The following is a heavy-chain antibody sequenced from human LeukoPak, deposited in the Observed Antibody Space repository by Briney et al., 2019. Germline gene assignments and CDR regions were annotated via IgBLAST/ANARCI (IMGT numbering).Heavy chain of an antibody. J-gene: IGHJ4*02. V-gene: IGHV3-30*18. D-gene: IGHD3-3*01. CDR2: ISYDGSNK. CDR3: AKRYDFWSGSPVDY. Sequence: GGSLRLSCAASGFTFSSYGMHWVRQAPGKGLEWVAVISYDGSNKYYADSVKGRFTISRDNSKNTLYLQVNSLRAEDTAVYYCAKRYDFWSGSPVDYWGQGTLVTVSS. CDR1: GFTFSSYG.